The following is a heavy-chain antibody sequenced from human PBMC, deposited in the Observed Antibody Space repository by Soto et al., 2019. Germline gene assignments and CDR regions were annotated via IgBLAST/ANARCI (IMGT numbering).Heavy chain of an antibody. V-gene: IGHV1-69*06. D-gene: IGHD3-3*01. CDR1: GGTFSSYA. J-gene: IGHJ3*02. CDR3: ARGTRFWSGYQPGVTVDDAFDI. Sequence: ASVKVSCKASGGTFSSYAISWVRQAPGQGLEWMGGIIPIFGTANYAQKFQGRVTITADKSTSTAYMELSSLRSEDTAVYYCARGTRFWSGYQPGVTVDDAFDIWGQGTMVTVSS. CDR2: IIPIFGTA.